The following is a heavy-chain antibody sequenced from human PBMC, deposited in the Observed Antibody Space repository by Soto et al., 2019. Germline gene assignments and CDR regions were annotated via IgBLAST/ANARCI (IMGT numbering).Heavy chain of an antibody. D-gene: IGHD5-12*01. CDR3: ARQKGDIVARPPDH. J-gene: IGHJ4*02. Sequence: EVQLSESGGGLVQPGGSLRLSCGDAGFTFSGSAVSWVRQAPGRGMEWVSGISGGGSTEYADSVKGRFGISRDKSKDTVYLYMNSLRDDDTAVYYCARQKGDIVARPPDHWGQGILVTVSS. V-gene: IGHV3-23*01. CDR2: ISGGGST. CDR1: GFTFSGSA.